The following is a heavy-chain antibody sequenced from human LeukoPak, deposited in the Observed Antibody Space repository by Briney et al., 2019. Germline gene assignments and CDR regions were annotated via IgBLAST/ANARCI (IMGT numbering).Heavy chain of an antibody. D-gene: IGHD6-19*01. J-gene: IGHJ4*02. CDR1: GGSVSSSTYY. Sequence: SETLSLTCTVSGGSVSSSTYYWGWIRQPPGKGLEWIGTIYYSGSTYYNPSLKSRVTISVDTSTNQFSLKLSSVTAADTAVYYCARHSSSGWYNFDYWGQGTLVTVSS. CDR2: IYYSGST. V-gene: IGHV4-39*01. CDR3: ARHSSSGWYNFDY.